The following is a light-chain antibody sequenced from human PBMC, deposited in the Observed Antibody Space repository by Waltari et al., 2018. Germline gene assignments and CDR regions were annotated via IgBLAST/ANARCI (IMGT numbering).Light chain of an antibody. V-gene: IGKV3-20*01. J-gene: IGKJ4*01. Sequence: EIVLTQSPGTLSLSPGERVILSCRASPYITGGWMTWYHQKPGQAPRLLIYAASTRAPGVPDRFSGSGSGTDFTLTISRLEPEDSGVYYCQQYDGSVVTFGGGTKVEIK. CDR1: PYITGGW. CDR2: AAS. CDR3: QQYDGSVVT.